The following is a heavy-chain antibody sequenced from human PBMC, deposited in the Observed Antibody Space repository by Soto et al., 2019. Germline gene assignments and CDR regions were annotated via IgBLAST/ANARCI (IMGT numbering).Heavy chain of an antibody. Sequence: SETLSLTCAVYGGSFSGYYWSWIRQPPGKGLEWIGEINHSGSTNYNPSLKSRVTISVDTSKNQFSLKLSSVTAADTAVYYCAQSSSGSPYWGQGTLVTVSS. D-gene: IGHD6-19*01. V-gene: IGHV4-34*01. CDR2: INHSGST. J-gene: IGHJ4*02. CDR1: GGSFSGYY. CDR3: AQSSSGSPY.